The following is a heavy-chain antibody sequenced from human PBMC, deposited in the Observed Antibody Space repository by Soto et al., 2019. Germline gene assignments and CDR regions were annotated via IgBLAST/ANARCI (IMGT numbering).Heavy chain of an antibody. CDR1: GYTFTSYA. J-gene: IGHJ4*02. CDR2: INAGNGNT. V-gene: IGHV1-3*01. CDR3: ARGPGGPDGPGDY. D-gene: IGHD2-15*01. Sequence: QVQLVQSGAEVKKPGASVKVSCKASGYTFTSYAMHWVRQAPGQRLEWMGWINAGNGNTKYSQKFPGRVTITRDTSAGTAYRELSSLRSEDTAVYYCARGPGGPDGPGDYWGQGTLVTVSS.